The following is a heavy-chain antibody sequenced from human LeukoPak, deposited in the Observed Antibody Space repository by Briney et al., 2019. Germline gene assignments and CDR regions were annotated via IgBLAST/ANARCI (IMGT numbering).Heavy chain of an antibody. CDR1: GGSISSYC. D-gene: IGHD6-13*01. V-gene: IGHV4-59*08. CDR3: ARRGIAAAGYDY. CDR2: IYYSGTT. J-gene: IGHJ4*02. Sequence: SETLSLTCTVSGGSISSYCWSWIRQPPGKGLEWIGYIYYSGTTNYNPSLKSRVTILVDTSKNQFSLNLSSVTAADTAVYCCARRGIAAAGYDYWGQGTLVTVSS.